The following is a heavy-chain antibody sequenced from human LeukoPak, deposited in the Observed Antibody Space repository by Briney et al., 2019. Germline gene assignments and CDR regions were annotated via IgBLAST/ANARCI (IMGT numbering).Heavy chain of an antibody. J-gene: IGHJ4*02. CDR1: GFTFSSYL. CDR2: IKPDGSDE. V-gene: IGHV3-7*04. Sequence: GGSLRLSCAASGFTFSSYLMNWVRQAPGKGLEWVANIKPDGSDESYVDSVKGRFTISRDNAKNSLYLQMNSLRAEDTAVYYCARENFQYWAQGTLVTVSS. CDR3: ARENFQY.